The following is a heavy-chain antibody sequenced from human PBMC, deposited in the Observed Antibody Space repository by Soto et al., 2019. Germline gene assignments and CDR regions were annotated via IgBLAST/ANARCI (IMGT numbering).Heavy chain of an antibody. Sequence: EVQLLESGGGLVQPGGSLRLSCAASGFTFSYYAMSWVRQAPGKGLEWVSTISGSGGSTYYADSVKGRFTISRDNSKNTLYLQMNSLRAEDTAVYYCAKRRITMVRGVPSNYYGMDVWGQGTTVTVSS. V-gene: IGHV3-23*01. CDR2: ISGSGGST. CDR1: GFTFSYYA. CDR3: AKRRITMVRGVPSNYYGMDV. D-gene: IGHD3-10*01. J-gene: IGHJ6*02.